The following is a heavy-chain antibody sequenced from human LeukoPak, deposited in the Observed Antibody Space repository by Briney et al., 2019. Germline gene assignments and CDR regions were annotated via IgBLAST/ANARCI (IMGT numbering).Heavy chain of an antibody. Sequence: GRSLRFSCAASGFTFDDYAMQWLPQAPGNGLEGVSGISWNSCNIGQADSVKGRFTISRDNAKNSLYLQTNILRAEDTALYYCAKAMLRIWDCSGGSCAAGLTYSFDFWGQGTLVTVSS. D-gene: IGHD2-15*01. V-gene: IGHV3-9*01. CDR1: GFTFDDYA. J-gene: IGHJ4*02. CDR2: ISWNSCNI. CDR3: AKAMLRIWDCSGGSCAAGLTYSFDF.